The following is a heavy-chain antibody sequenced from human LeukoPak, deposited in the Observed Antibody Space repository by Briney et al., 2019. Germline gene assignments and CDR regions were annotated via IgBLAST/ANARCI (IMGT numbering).Heavy chain of an antibody. V-gene: IGHV4-59*01. CDR3: AGEHSGGYRFDY. J-gene: IGHJ4*02. D-gene: IGHD3-22*01. Sequence: KPSETLSLTCTVSGDSMSSYYWSWIRQPPGKGLEWIGYIYYSGSTNYNPPLKSRVTMSIDTSKNQFSLKLRFVTAADSAVYHCAGEHSGGYRFDYWGQGTLVTVSS. CDR1: GDSMSSYY. CDR2: IYYSGST.